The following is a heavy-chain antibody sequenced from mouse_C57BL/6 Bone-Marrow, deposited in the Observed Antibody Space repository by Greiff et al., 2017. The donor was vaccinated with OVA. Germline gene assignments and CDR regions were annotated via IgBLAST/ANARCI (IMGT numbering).Heavy chain of an antibody. D-gene: IGHD2-10*01. Sequence: EVHLVESGGDLVKPGGSLKLSCAASGFTFSSYGMSWVRQTPDKRLEWVATISRGGSYTYYPDSVKGRFTISRDNAKNTLYLQMSSLKSEDTAMYDCARRSLHAMDYWGQGTSVTVSS. V-gene: IGHV5-6*01. CDR1: GFTFSSYG. CDR2: ISRGGSYT. J-gene: IGHJ4*01. CDR3: ARRSLHAMDY.